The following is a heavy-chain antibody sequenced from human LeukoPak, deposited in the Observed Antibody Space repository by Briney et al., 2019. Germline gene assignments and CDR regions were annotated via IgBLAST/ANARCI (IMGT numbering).Heavy chain of an antibody. V-gene: IGHV3-30*14. J-gene: IGHJ4*02. CDR1: GFTFSSYA. D-gene: IGHD3-9*01. CDR3: ARTYDILTGYPY. Sequence: GGSLRLSCAASGFTFSSYAMHWVRQAPGKGLEWVAVISYGGSNKYYADSVKGRFTISRDNSKNTLYLQMNSLRAEDTAVYYCARTYDILTGYPYWGQGTLVTVSS. CDR2: ISYGGSNK.